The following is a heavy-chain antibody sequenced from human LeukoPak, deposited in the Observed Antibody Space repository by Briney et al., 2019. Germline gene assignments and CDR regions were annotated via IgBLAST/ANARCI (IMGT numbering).Heavy chain of an antibody. J-gene: IGHJ4*02. D-gene: IGHD6-13*01. CDR3: ARGPGIAAAGTEFDY. CDR2: ISSSSSYI. V-gene: IGHV3-21*01. CDR1: GFTFSSYS. Sequence: GGSLRLSCAASGFTFSSYSMNWVRQAPGKGLEWVSSISSSSSYIYYADSVKGRFTISRDNAKNSLYLQMNSLRAEDTAVYYCARGPGIAAAGTEFDYWGLGTLVTVSS.